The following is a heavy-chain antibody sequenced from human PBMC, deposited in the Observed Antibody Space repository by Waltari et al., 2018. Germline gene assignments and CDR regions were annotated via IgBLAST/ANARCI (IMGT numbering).Heavy chain of an antibody. J-gene: IGHJ4*02. D-gene: IGHD1-1*01. CDR1: GYSFNDYW. V-gene: IGHV5-10-1*03. CDR2: IDPSDSYS. CDR3: ARRLSAVNENFDY. Sequence: EVQLVQSGAAVKKSGESLTISCQASGYSFNDYWITWVRQKPGKGLEWMGRIDPSDSYSSYSPSFQGHVTFSADKSINTAYLQWSSVKASDTATYYCARRLSAVNENFDYWGQGTLVTVSP.